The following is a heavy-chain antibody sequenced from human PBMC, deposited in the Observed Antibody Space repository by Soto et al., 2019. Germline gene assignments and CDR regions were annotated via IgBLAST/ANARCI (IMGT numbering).Heavy chain of an antibody. Sequence: QVQLVQSGAEVKKPGSSVRVSCKASGGTFSSNAISWVRQAPGQGLEWMGGILPLFGTGKYAQKFLGRVTVSADESTNTAYMELRDPRSDDTAVYYCARWSEEIGGVFDSWGEGTRVTVSS. CDR3: ARWSEEIGGVFDS. CDR2: ILPLFGTG. D-gene: IGHD3-16*01. CDR1: GGTFSSNA. V-gene: IGHV1-69*01. J-gene: IGHJ4*02.